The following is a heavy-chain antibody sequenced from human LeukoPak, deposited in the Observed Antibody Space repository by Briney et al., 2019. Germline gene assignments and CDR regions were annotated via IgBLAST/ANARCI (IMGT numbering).Heavy chain of an antibody. CDR1: GGSFSGYY. CDR3: ARVPYYDSSGHFDY. J-gene: IGHJ4*02. V-gene: IGHV4-30-4*08. D-gene: IGHD3-22*01. Sequence: SETLSLTCAVYGGSFSGYYWSWIRQPPGKGLEWIGYIYYSGSTYYNPSLKSRVTISVDTSKNQFSLKLSSVTAADTAVYYCARVPYYDSSGHFDYWGQGTLVTVSS. CDR2: IYYSGST.